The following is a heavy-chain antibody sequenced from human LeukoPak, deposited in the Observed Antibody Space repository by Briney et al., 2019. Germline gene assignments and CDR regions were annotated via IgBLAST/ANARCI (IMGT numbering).Heavy chain of an antibody. CDR3: AKGHYYGSGSLDY. J-gene: IGHJ4*02. CDR1: GFTFSSYG. V-gene: IGHV3-23*01. D-gene: IGHD3-10*01. CDR2: IGGRDGST. Sequence: PGGSLRLSCAASGFTFSSYGMSWVRQAPGKGLEWVSAIGGRDGSTYYADSVKGRFTISRDNSKNTLYVQMNSLRAEDTAVYYCAKGHYYGSGSLDYWGQGTLATVSS.